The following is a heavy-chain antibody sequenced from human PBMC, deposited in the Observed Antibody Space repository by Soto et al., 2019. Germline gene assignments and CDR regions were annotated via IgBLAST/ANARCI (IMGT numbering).Heavy chain of an antibody. CDR1: GGSISNYY. CDR2: AYYSGST. J-gene: IGHJ4*02. CDR3: AAAPYY. V-gene: IGHV4-59*03. D-gene: IGHD2-21*01. Sequence: QVQLQESGPGLVKPSETLSLTCTVSGGSISNYYWSWIRQPPGKGLEWIGFAYYSGSTNYNVSLKSRVTISVDTSKNQLSLKLSSVTAADTAVYYCAAAPYYWCQGTLVTVSS.